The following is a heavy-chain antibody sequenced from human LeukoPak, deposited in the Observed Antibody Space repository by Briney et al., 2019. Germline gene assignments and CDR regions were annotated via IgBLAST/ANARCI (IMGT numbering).Heavy chain of an antibody. J-gene: IGHJ3*02. CDR1: GYTFTSYG. D-gene: IGHD3-9*01. CDR2: ISAYNGNT. CDR3: AREVDILTVTYAFDI. Sequence: ASVKVSCKASGYTFTSYGISWVRQAPGQGLEWMGWISAYNGNTNYAQKLRGRVTMTTDTSTSTAYMELRSLRSDDTAVYYCAREVDILTVTYAFDIWGQGTMVTVSS. V-gene: IGHV1-18*01.